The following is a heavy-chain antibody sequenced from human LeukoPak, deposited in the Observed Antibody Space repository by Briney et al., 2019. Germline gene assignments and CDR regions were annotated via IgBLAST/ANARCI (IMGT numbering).Heavy chain of an antibody. CDR3: TRVEKGFWSGFKMDV. V-gene: IGHV3-30*03. CDR1: GFTFNRYG. CDR2: ISFDGKVS. J-gene: IGHJ6*04. Sequence: PGGSLRLSCAASGFTFNRYGMHWVRQAPGKGLEWVAVISFDGKVSYYADSVKGRFIISRDNDKNSLYLQMNSLRVEDTAVYFCTRVEKGFWSGFKMDVWGKGTTVAVSS. D-gene: IGHD3-3*01.